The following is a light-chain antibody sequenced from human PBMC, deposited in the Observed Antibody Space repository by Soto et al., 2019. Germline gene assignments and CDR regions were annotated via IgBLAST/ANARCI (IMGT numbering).Light chain of an antibody. V-gene: IGKV3D-15*01. J-gene: IGKJ4*02. Sequence: EIVMTQSPATLSVSPGERATLSCRASQSVSSNLAWYQQKPGQAPRLLIYGAAIRATGIPPSFSGSGSGTEFTLPISSLQSEEFAVYYCQQYNNWRPLTFGGGTKVEIK. CDR3: QQYNNWRPLT. CDR2: GAA. CDR1: QSVSSN.